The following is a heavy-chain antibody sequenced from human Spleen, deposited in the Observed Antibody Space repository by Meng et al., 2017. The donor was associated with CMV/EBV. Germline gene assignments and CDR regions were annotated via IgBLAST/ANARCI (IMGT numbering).Heavy chain of an antibody. CDR1: GYTFTGYY. V-gene: IGHV1-2*02. D-gene: IGHD6-6*01. J-gene: IGHJ3*02. Sequence: ASVKVSCKASGYTFTGYYMHWVRQAPGQGLEWMGWINPNSGGTNYAQKFQGRVTMTRDTSISTAYMELSRLRSDDTAVYYCARAGWAARFAFDIWGQGTMVTVSS. CDR2: INPNSGGT. CDR3: ARAGWAARFAFDI.